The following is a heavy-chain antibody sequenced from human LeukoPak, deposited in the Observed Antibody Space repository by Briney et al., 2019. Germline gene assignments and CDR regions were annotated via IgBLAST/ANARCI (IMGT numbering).Heavy chain of an antibody. D-gene: IGHD3-10*01. CDR3: ALLQTGSGSQSFDY. Sequence: PGWALRLSYAASGFTFISCEMNWVGPAPGKGLAGVSYISSSGSTIYYADSVKGRFTISRDNAKNSLYLQMNSLRAEDTAVYYCALLQTGSGSQSFDYWGQGTLVTVSS. CDR2: ISSSGSTI. J-gene: IGHJ4*02. CDR1: GFTFISCE. V-gene: IGHV3-48*03.